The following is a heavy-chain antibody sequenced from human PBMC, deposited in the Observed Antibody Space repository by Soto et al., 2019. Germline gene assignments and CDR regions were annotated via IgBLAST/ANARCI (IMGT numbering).Heavy chain of an antibody. Sequence: GGSLRLSCSASGFTFSSYDIHWVRQAPGKGLEYVSSISSDGSTYYAVSVKGRFTISRDNSRNTLYLRMSSLRAEDTAVYYCVKTPGYYYDSTTYYYVWGQGTLVTVSS. V-gene: IGHV3-64D*06. CDR2: ISSDGST. J-gene: IGHJ4*02. CDR1: GFTFSSYD. CDR3: VKTPGYYYDSTTYYYV. D-gene: IGHD3-22*01.